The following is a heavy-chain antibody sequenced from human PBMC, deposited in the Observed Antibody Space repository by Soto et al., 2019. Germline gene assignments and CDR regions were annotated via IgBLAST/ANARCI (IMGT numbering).Heavy chain of an antibody. Sequence: SETLSLTCTVSGGSISSYYWSWIRQPPGKGLEWIGYIYYSGSTNYNPSLKSRVTISVDTSKNQFSLKLSSVTAADTAVYYCARLGYDCSSTSCYYYYYYMDVWGKGTTVTVSS. V-gene: IGHV4-59*08. CDR3: ARLGYDCSSTSCYYYYYYMDV. D-gene: IGHD2-2*01. CDR1: GGSISSYY. J-gene: IGHJ6*03. CDR2: IYYSGST.